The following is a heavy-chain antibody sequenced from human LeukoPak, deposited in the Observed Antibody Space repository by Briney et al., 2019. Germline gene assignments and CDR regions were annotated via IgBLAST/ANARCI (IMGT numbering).Heavy chain of an antibody. CDR2: ISWNSGSI. Sequence: GRSLRLSCAASVFTFDDYAMHWVRQAPEKGLEWVSGISWNSGSIGYADSVKGRFTISRDNAKNSLYLQMNSLRAEDMALYYCAKDLCAVTTGCAFDIWGQGTMVTVSS. J-gene: IGHJ3*02. D-gene: IGHD4-17*01. V-gene: IGHV3-9*03. CDR1: VFTFDDYA. CDR3: AKDLCAVTTGCAFDI.